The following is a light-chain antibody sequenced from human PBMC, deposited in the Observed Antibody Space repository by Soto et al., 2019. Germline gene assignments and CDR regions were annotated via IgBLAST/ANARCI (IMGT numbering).Light chain of an antibody. V-gene: IGLV2-14*03. Sequence: QSVLTQPPSASGTPGQRVTISCSGSSSNIGSNNYVSWYQHQPGKAPKLVIFDVSGRPSGISNRFSGSKSGNTASLTISGLRPEDEADYYCSSYTDFNLYVFGTGNKVTVL. CDR3: SSYTDFNLYV. J-gene: IGLJ1*01. CDR2: DVS. CDR1: SSNIGSNNY.